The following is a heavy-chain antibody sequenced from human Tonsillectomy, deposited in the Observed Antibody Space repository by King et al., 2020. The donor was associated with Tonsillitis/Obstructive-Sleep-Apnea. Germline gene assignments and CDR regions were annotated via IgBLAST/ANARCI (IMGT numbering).Heavy chain of an antibody. D-gene: IGHD2-2*02. V-gene: IGHV1-69*01. CDR1: GGTFSSYA. CDR3: ASSSYCSSTSCYIRYYYYMDV. CDR2: IIPIFGTA. J-gene: IGHJ6*03. Sequence: VQLVESGAEVKKPGSSVKVSCKASGGTFSSYAISWVRQAPGQGLEWMGGIIPIFGTANYAQKFQGRVTITADESTSTAYMELSSLRSEDTAVYYCASSSYCSSTSCYIRYYYYMDVWGKGTTVTVS.